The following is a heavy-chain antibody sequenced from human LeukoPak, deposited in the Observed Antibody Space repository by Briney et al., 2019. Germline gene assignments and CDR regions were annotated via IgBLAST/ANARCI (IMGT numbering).Heavy chain of an antibody. V-gene: IGHV1-8*02. CDR2: MNPNSGNT. Sequence: ASVKVSCKTSGYTFTNYGISWVRQATGQGLEWMGWMNPNSGNTGYAQKFQGRVTMTRNTSISTAYMELSSLRSEDTAVYYCARGPIVGATLPFDYWGQGTLVTVSS. D-gene: IGHD1-26*01. J-gene: IGHJ4*02. CDR1: GYTFTNYG. CDR3: ARGPIVGATLPFDY.